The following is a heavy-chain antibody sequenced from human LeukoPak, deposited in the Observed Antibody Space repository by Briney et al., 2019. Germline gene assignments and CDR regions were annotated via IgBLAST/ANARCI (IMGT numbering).Heavy chain of an antibody. CDR1: GYTFSTFG. Sequence: GASVKVSCKASGYTFSTFGISWLRQAPGQGPEWMGWITAHNGYTKSPQKFQGRVIMTADTSTTTAYLEVRSLTSNDTAVYFCARSYCSSHSCVNNWFDPWGQGTLVTVSS. J-gene: IGHJ5*02. V-gene: IGHV1-18*01. CDR3: ARSYCSSHSCVNNWFDP. D-gene: IGHD4-11*01. CDR2: ITAHNGYT.